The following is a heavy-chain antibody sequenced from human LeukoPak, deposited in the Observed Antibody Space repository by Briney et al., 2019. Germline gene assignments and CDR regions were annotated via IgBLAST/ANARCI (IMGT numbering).Heavy chain of an antibody. CDR2: ISGGGDIT. V-gene: IGHV3-23*01. CDR3: AREDTPATANY. J-gene: IGHJ4*02. Sequence: GGSLRLSCAASGFNFANHAMSWVRQTPGKGLEWVSAISGGGDITYYADSVRGRFTISRDNSKDTLFLQMHSLRPGDTAVYYCAREDTPATANYWGQGTLVTISS. CDR1: GFNFANHA. D-gene: IGHD2-21*02.